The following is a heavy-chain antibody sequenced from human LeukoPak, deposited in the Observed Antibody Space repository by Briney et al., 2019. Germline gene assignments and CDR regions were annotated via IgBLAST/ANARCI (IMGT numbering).Heavy chain of an antibody. Sequence: GESLRLSCAASGFTVSSNSMSWVRQAPGKGLEWVSVIYSAGSTYYADSVKGRFTISRDNSKNTLYLQMNSLRAEDTAVYYCAKDHRYYGSGSYPDLFDYWGQGTLVTVSS. D-gene: IGHD3-10*01. CDR1: GFTVSSNS. J-gene: IGHJ4*02. CDR3: AKDHRYYGSGSYPDLFDY. V-gene: IGHV3-53*01. CDR2: IYSAGST.